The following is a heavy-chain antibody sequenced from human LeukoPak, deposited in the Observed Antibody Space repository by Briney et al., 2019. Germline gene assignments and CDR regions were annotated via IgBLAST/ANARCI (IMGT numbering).Heavy chain of an antibody. Sequence: ASVKVSCKASGGTFSNYAFSWVRQAPGQGLEWMGWINPNSGGTNYAQKFQGRVTMTRDTSISTAYMELSRLRSDDTAVYYCARAYSGSYYYFDYWGQGTLVTVSS. V-gene: IGHV1-2*02. D-gene: IGHD1-26*01. CDR3: ARAYSGSYYYFDY. CDR2: INPNSGGT. CDR1: GGTFSNYA. J-gene: IGHJ4*02.